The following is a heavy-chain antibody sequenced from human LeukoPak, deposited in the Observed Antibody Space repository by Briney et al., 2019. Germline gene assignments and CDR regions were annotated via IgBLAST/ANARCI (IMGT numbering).Heavy chain of an antibody. J-gene: IGHJ4*02. CDR1: GFTVSSNY. CDR2: IYSGGST. V-gene: IGHV3-53*01. CDR3: ARVRSSSWTIDY. D-gene: IGHD6-13*01. Sequence: TGGSLRLSCAASGFTVSSNYMSWVRQAPGKGLEWVSVIYSGGSTYYADSVKGRFTISRDNSKNTLYLQMNSLRAEDTAVYYCARVRSSSWTIDYWGQGTLVTVSS.